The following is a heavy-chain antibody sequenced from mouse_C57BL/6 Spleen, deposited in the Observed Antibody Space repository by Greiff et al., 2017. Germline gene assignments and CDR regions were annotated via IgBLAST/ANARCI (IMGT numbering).Heavy chain of an antibody. CDR3: ARDTSGSSYWYFDV. J-gene: IGHJ1*03. CDR2: INSEGSST. D-gene: IGHD1-1*01. V-gene: IGHV5-16*01. Sequence: EVKVVESEGGLVQPGSSMKLSCTASGFTFSDYYMAWVRQVPEKGLEWVANINSEGSSTNYLDTLKSRFIISRDNAKNILYLQMSSLKSEDTATDYCARDTSGSSYWYFDVWGTGTTVTVAS. CDR1: GFTFSDYY.